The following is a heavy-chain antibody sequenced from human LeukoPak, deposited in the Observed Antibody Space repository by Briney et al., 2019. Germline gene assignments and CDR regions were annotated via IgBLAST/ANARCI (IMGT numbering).Heavy chain of an antibody. CDR2: IYYSGST. V-gene: IGHV4-59*08. D-gene: IGHD5-18*01. J-gene: IGHJ6*02. CDR1: GASISSYY. CDR3: ARRKGYSSGYNYYFVMDV. Sequence: SETLSLTCTVSGASISSYYWSWIRQPPGKGLEWIGYIYYSGSTNYNPSLKSRVTMSVDTSKNQFSLILSSVTAADTAVYYCARRKGYSSGYNYYFVMDVWGQGTTVTVS.